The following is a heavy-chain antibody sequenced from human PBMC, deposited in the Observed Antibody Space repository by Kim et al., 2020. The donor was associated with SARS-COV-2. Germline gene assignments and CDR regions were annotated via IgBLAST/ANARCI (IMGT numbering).Heavy chain of an antibody. CDR2: ISSNGGST. CDR3: VKGGRIPIVVVPAATTYYYYYGMDV. Sequence: GGSLRLSCSASGFTFSSYAMHWVRQAPGKGLEYVSAISSNGGSTYYADSVKGRFTISRDNSKNTLYLQMSSLRAEDTAVYYCVKGGRIPIVVVPAATTYYYYYGMDVWGQGTTVTVSS. J-gene: IGHJ6*02. D-gene: IGHD2-2*01. CDR1: GFTFSSYA. V-gene: IGHV3-64D*09.